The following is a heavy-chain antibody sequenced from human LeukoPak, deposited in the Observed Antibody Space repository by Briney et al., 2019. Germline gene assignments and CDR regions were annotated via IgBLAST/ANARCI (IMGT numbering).Heavy chain of an antibody. Sequence: GGSLRLSCAMSGFTFNSYNMYWVRQPPGKGLEWVSFIQYDGSYEYYADSVKGRFTISRDNSKNTLYLQVSRMKPEDTAIYYCALSIRRSRYFDLWGRGTLVTVSS. CDR2: IQYDGSYE. CDR1: GFTFNSYN. J-gene: IGHJ2*01. CDR3: ALSIRRSRYFDL. V-gene: IGHV3-30*02.